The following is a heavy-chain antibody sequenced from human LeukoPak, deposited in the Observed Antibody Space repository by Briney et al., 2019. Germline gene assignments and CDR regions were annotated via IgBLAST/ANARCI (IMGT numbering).Heavy chain of an antibody. CDR2: INPSGGST. D-gene: IGHD6-19*01. CDR3: ARVGYSSGGDY. CDR1: GYTFTSYY. Sequence: ASVKVSCKAPGYTFTSYYMHWVRQAPGQGLEWMGIINPSGGSTSYAQKFQGRVTMTRDTSTSTVYMELSSLRSKDTAVYYCARVGYSSGGDYWGQGTLVTVSS. J-gene: IGHJ4*02. V-gene: IGHV1-46*01.